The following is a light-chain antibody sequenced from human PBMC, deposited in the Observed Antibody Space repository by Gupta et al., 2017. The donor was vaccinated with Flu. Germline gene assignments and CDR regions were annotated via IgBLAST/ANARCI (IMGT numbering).Light chain of an antibody. CDR3: GSDACSRA. V-gene: IGLV2-11*03. J-gene: IGLJ1*01. CDR1: RSDVAAYNY. CDR2: DGT. Sequence: QSVAISCTGTRSDVAAYNYVSGYQQHPRKLPKLMIYDGTNRPSGVPDRFSGAKSGNTASLTISGLQAEDEADYYCGSDACSRAFGTGTKVTVL.